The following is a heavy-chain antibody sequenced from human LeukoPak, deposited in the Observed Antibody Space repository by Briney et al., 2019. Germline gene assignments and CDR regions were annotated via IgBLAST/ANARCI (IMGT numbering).Heavy chain of an antibody. J-gene: IGHJ5*02. V-gene: IGHV1-2*02. Sequence: ASVKVSCKASGYTFTGYYMHWVRQAPGQGLEWMGWINPNSGGTNYAQKFQGRVTMTRDTSISTAYMELSRLRSDDTAVYYCARDLHYYGSENWFDPWGQGTLVTVSS. CDR1: GYTFTGYY. CDR3: ARDLHYYGSENWFDP. CDR2: INPNSGGT. D-gene: IGHD3-10*01.